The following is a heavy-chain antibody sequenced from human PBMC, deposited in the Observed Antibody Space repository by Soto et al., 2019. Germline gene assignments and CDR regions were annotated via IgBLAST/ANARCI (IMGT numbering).Heavy chain of an antibody. Sequence: ASVKVSCKASGGTFSSYAISWVRRAPGQGLEWMGGIIPIFGTANYAQKFQGRVTITADESTSTAYMELSSLRSEDTAVYYCARDGPYCSSTSCYRDAFDIWGQGTMVTVSS. CDR2: IIPIFGTA. CDR3: ARDGPYCSSTSCYRDAFDI. J-gene: IGHJ3*02. D-gene: IGHD2-2*02. CDR1: GGTFSSYA. V-gene: IGHV1-69*13.